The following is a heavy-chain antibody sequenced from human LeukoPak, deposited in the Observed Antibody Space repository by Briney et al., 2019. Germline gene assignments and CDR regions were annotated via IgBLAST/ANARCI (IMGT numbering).Heavy chain of an antibody. CDR2: ISSSGSTI. J-gene: IGHJ4*02. CDR3: ARDQEVRGVSLDY. Sequence: GGSLRLSCVASGFTFSSYEMNWVRQAPGKGLEWVSYISSSGSTIYYADSVKGRFTISRDNAKNSLYLQMNSLRAEDTAVYYCARDQEVRGVSLDYWGQGTLVTVSS. D-gene: IGHD3-10*01. V-gene: IGHV3-48*03. CDR1: GFTFSSYE.